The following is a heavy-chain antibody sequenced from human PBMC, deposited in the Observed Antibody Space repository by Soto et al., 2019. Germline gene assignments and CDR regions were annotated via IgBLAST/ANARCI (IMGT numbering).Heavy chain of an antibody. Sequence: PGESLKISCKGSGYSFTSYWISWVRQMPGKGLEWMGRIDPSDSYTNYSPSFQGHVTISADKSISTAYLQWSSLKASDTAMYYCARHPRFGYQLLRPQPHASHISGQATMLTVS. CDR3: ARHPRFGYQLLRPQPHASHI. CDR1: GYSFTSYW. D-gene: IGHD2-2*01. J-gene: IGHJ3*02. V-gene: IGHV5-10-1*01. CDR2: IDPSDSYT.